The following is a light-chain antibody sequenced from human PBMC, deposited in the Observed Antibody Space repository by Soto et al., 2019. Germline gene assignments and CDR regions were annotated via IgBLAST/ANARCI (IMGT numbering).Light chain of an antibody. CDR1: QSVSAN. J-gene: IGKJ1*01. V-gene: IGKV3-15*01. CDR2: GAS. CDR3: HQYNNWPPGT. Sequence: EIVMTQSPATLSVSPGESATLSCRASQSVSANLAWYQQRPGQAPRLLMYGASTRATGVPARFSGSGSGTEFTITISSLQSADLAVYYCHQYNNWPPGTFGQGTKVEIK.